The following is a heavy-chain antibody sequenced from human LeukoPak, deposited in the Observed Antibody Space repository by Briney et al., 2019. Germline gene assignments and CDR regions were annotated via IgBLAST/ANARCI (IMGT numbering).Heavy chain of an antibody. V-gene: IGHV1-46*01. J-gene: IGHJ3*02. CDR1: GYSFTSYY. Sequence: ASVKVSCKASGYSFTSYYMHWVRQAPGQGLEWMGIINPSGGGTSYAQKFQGRVTMTRDMSTSTVNMELSSLRSEDTAVYYCARGPRTTAYYDAFDIWGQGTMVTVSS. CDR3: ARGPRTTAYYDAFDI. D-gene: IGHD4-17*01. CDR2: INPSGGGT.